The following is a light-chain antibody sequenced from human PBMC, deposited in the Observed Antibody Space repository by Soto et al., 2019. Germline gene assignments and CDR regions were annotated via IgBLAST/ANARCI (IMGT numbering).Light chain of an antibody. V-gene: IGKV1-27*01. CDR3: QKYSSPLWT. Sequence: DIQRTQSPSSLSASLGDRVTITCRASQGIGNYLTWYQQKPGKVPKLLIYAASTLQSGVPSRFSGSGSGTDFTLTISSLQPEDVASYYCQKYSSPLWTFGQGTKVEIK. J-gene: IGKJ1*01. CDR1: QGIGNY. CDR2: AAS.